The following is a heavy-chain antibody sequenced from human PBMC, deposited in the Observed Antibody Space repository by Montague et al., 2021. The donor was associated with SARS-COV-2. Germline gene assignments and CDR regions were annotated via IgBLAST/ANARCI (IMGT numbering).Heavy chain of an antibody. CDR1: GYTFSAYY. CDR2: INPNRGGT. CDR3: ARDLVVSHAMDV. V-gene: IGHV1-2*02. Sequence: SVKVSCKASGYTFSAYYIHWLRQAPGQGLEYMGWINPNRGGTNFAQGFHGRVTLTRDTSISTVHMELTRLTSDDTAVYYCARDLVVSHAMDVWGQGTTVTVSS. J-gene: IGHJ6*02. D-gene: IGHD3-22*01.